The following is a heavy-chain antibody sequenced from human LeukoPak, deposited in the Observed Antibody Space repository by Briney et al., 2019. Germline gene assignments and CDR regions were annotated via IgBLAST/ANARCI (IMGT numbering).Heavy chain of an antibody. V-gene: IGHV1-2*02. CDR1: VYTFTGYY. CDR2: INPNSGGT. J-gene: IGHJ4*02. D-gene: IGHD5-12*01. CDR3: ARQISGYSGYDSLMYYFDY. Sequence: ASVTVSCKSSVYTFTGYYMHWVRQAPGQGLEWMGWINPNSGGTNYAQKFQGRVTMTRDTSISTAYMELSRLRSDETAVYYCARQISGYSGYDSLMYYFDYWGQGTLVTVSS.